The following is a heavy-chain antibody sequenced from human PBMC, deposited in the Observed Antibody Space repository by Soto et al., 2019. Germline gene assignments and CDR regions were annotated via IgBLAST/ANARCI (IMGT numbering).Heavy chain of an antibody. D-gene: IGHD6-13*01. CDR3: ARDASAAAGRFDY. CDR1: GGSISSGTYY. CDR2: IYYSVST. V-gene: IGHV4-31*03. Sequence: PSETLFLTCTVSGGSISSGTYYWSWIRQFPGKGLEWIGYIYYSVSTYYNPSLKSRVTISVDTSKNQFSLKLSSVTAADTAVYYCARDASAAAGRFDYCGQGTLVTVSS. J-gene: IGHJ4*02.